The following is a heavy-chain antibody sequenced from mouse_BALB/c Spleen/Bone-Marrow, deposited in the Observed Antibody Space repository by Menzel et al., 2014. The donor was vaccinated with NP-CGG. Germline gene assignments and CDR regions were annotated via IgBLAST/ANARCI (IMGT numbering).Heavy chain of an antibody. Sequence: QVHVKQSGAELVRPGVSVKISCKGSGYTFTDYAMHWVKQSHAESLEWIGLISNYYGDASYNQKFKGKATMTVDKSSSTAYMELARLTSEDSAIYYCARSGKVRNAMDYWGQGTSVTAS. V-gene: IGHV1S137*01. CDR2: ISNYYGDA. J-gene: IGHJ4*01. CDR1: GYTFTDYA. CDR3: ARSGKVRNAMDY. D-gene: IGHD2-14*01.